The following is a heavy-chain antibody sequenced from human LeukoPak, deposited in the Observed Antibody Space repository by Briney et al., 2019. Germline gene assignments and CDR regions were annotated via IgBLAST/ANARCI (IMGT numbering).Heavy chain of an antibody. D-gene: IGHD6-6*01. CDR3: ARTPSPVSSSSVHFDY. CDR1: GGTFSSYA. CDR2: IIPIFGTA. Sequence: ASVKVSCKASGGTFSSYAISWVRQAPGQGLEWMGGIIPIFGTANYAQKFQGRVTITTDESTSTAYMELSSLRSEDTAVYYCARTPSPVSSSSVHFDYWGQGTLVTVSS. V-gene: IGHV1-69*05. J-gene: IGHJ4*02.